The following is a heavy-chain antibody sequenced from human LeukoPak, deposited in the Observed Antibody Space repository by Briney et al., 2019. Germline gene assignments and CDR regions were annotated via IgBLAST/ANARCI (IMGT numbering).Heavy chain of an antibody. J-gene: IGHJ4*02. CDR1: GYSISSGYF. CDR3: ARSPLEYDFWSGRHYYFDY. V-gene: IGHV4-61*02. Sequence: SETLSLTCAVSGYSISSGYFWSWIRPPAGKGLEWIGRVYTSGSTNYNPSLKSRVTISIDTSKNQFSLRLSSVTAADTAVYYCARSPLEYDFWSGRHYYFDYWGQGTLVTVSS. CDR2: VYTSGST. D-gene: IGHD3-3*01.